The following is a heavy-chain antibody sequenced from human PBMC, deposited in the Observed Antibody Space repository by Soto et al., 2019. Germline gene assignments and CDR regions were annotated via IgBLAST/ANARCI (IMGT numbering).Heavy chain of an antibody. D-gene: IGHD3-10*02. V-gene: IGHV4-59*08. Sequence: QVQLQESGPGLVKPSETLSLSCTVSGGSISSYYWSWFRQSPGKRMEWIGYVHHSWGSSYNPSLQLRVAISLDTSKSQFSLKVTSATATDTAVYYCARQVFGPLHGLVDVWGQGTTVTVSS. CDR3: ARQVFGPLHGLVDV. CDR2: VHHSWGS. J-gene: IGHJ6*02. CDR1: GGSISSYY.